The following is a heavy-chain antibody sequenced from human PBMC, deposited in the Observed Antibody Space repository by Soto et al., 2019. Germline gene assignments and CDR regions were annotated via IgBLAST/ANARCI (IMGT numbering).Heavy chain of an antibody. CDR3: ATLVATISLAEAYYFDY. J-gene: IGHJ4*02. CDR1: GFTFSSYS. D-gene: IGHD5-12*01. Sequence: GSLRLSCAASGFTFSSYSMNWVRQAPGKGLEWVSSISSSSSYIYYADSVKGRFTISRDNAKNSLYLQMNSLRAEDTAVYYCATLVATISLAEAYYFDYWGQGTLVTVSS. CDR2: ISSSSSYI. V-gene: IGHV3-21*01.